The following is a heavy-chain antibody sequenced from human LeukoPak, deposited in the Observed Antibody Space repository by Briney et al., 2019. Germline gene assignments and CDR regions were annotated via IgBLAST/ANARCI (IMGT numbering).Heavy chain of an antibody. CDR1: GYTFTSYY. D-gene: IGHD5-12*01. Sequence: ASVKVSCKASGYTFTSYYMHWVRQAPGQGLEWMGIINPSGGSTSYAQKFQGRVTMTRDMSTSTVYMELSSLRSEDTAVYYCATGSRARVGYYYYYYYMDVWGKGTTVTVSS. CDR3: ATGSRARVGYYYYYYYMDV. J-gene: IGHJ6*03. CDR2: INPSGGST. V-gene: IGHV1-46*01.